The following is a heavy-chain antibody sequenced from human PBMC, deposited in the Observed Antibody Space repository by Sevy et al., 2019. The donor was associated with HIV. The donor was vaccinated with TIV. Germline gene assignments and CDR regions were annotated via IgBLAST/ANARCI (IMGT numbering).Heavy chain of an antibody. CDR1: GFTFTDYV. Sequence: GGSLRLSCTASGFTFTDYVMNWVRQAPGRGLEWVSSIGGSGGSTHYADSVKGRFTISRDNSKNTLYLQMNSLRAEDTGVYYCATDRISDWFFDSWGQGTLVTVSS. CDR2: IGGSGGST. V-gene: IGHV3-23*01. CDR3: ATDRISDWFFDS. J-gene: IGHJ4*02. D-gene: IGHD3-9*01.